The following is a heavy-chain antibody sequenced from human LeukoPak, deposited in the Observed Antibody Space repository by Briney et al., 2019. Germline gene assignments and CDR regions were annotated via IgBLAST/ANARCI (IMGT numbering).Heavy chain of an antibody. D-gene: IGHD6-13*01. V-gene: IGHV3-23*01. J-gene: IGHJ5*02. CDR1: GFTFSSYA. Sequence: GGSLRLSCAASGFTFSSYAMSWLRQAPGKGVEWVSAISGSGGSTYYADSVKGRFTISRDNSKNTLYLQMNSLRAEDTAVYYCAKEATFIAAAGPWFDPWGQGTLVTVSS. CDR2: ISGSGGST. CDR3: AKEATFIAAAGPWFDP.